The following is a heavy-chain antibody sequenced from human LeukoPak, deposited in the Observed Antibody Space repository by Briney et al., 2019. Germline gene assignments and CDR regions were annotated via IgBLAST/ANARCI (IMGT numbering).Heavy chain of an antibody. CDR2: ISAYNGNT. J-gene: IGHJ4*02. D-gene: IGHD4-17*01. Sequence: ASVKVSCKASGYTFTSYGISWVRQAPGQGLEWMGWISAYNGNTNYAQKFQGRVTMTTDTSTSTAYMELRSLRSDDTAVYYCARAPAVTTSRGPLFDYWGQGILVTVSS. CDR1: GYTFTSYG. V-gene: IGHV1-18*01. CDR3: ARAPAVTTSRGPLFDY.